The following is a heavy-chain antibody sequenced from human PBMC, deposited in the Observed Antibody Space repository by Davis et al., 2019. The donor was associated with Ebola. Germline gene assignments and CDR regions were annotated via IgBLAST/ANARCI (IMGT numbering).Heavy chain of an antibody. V-gene: IGHV1-69*06. CDR3: ARDRFIVVVPAAGWFDP. D-gene: IGHD2-2*01. CDR1: GGTFSSYA. CDR2: IIPIFGTA. Sequence: AASVKVSCKASGGTFSSYAISWVRQAPGQGLEWMGGIIPIFGTANYAQKFQGRVTITADKSTSTAYMELSSLRSEDTAVYYCARDRFIVVVPAAGWFDPWGQGTLVTVSS. J-gene: IGHJ5*02.